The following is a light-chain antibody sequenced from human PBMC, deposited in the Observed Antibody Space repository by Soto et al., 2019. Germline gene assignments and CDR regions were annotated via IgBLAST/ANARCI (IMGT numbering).Light chain of an antibody. CDR2: SNT. CDR1: SSNIGSHT. V-gene: IGLV1-44*01. J-gene: IGLJ2*01. CDR3: AAWDDSLNGVV. Sequence: QSVLTQPPSASGTPVQTIAISCSGGSSNIGSHTVNWYQQLPGTAPRLLIYSNTQRPSGVPDRFSGSKSGTSASLAITGLQSEYEGDYYCAAWDDSLNGVVFGGGTTLTVL.